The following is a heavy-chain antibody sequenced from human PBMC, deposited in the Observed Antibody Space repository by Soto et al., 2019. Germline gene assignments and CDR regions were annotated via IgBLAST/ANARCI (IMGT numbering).Heavy chain of an antibody. Sequence: PAGTLSLTCTVSGGSISSYYWSWIGQPPGKGLEWIGYIYYSGSTNYNPSLKSRVTISVDTSKNQFSLKLSSVTAADTAVYYCARDNESGYCYGIPSNWFDPWGQGTLFTVPS. D-gene: IGHD5-18*01. V-gene: IGHV4-59*01. J-gene: IGHJ5*02. CDR1: GGSISSYY. CDR3: ARDNESGYCYGIPSNWFDP. CDR2: IYYSGST.